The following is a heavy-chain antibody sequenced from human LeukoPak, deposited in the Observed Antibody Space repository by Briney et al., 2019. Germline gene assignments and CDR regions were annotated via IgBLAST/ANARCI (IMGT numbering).Heavy chain of an antibody. J-gene: IGHJ4*02. CDR3: AKDQSDKGSYAAFDY. D-gene: IGHD3-10*01. Sequence: GGSLRLSCAASGFTFNTYAMNWVRQAPGKGLEWGSAISGSGDNTYYADSVKGRFTISRDDSKNTVYLQMNSLRAEDTAVYYCAKDQSDKGSYAAFDYWGQGTLVPVSS. V-gene: IGHV3-23*01. CDR1: GFTFNTYA. CDR2: ISGSGDNT.